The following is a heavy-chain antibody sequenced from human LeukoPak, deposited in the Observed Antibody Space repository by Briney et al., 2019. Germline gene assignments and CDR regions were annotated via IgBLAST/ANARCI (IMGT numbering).Heavy chain of an antibody. Sequence: SETLSLTCAVYGGSFSGYYWSWIRQPPGKGLEWIGEINHSGSTNYNPSLESRVTISVDTSKNQFSLKLSSVTAADTAVYYCARGDYGPPDYHFDYWGQGTLVTVSS. CDR3: ARGDYGPPDYHFDY. CDR1: GGSFSGYY. CDR2: INHSGST. D-gene: IGHD4-17*01. V-gene: IGHV4-34*01. J-gene: IGHJ4*02.